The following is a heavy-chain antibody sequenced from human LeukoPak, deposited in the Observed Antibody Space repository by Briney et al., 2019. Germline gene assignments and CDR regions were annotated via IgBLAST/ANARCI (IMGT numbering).Heavy chain of an antibody. CDR3: RPGQYSGAA. J-gene: IGHJ5*02. Sequence: PGGSLRLSCAAASGFMFSDHWMSWLRQAPGKGLEWLANVKKDGSEKYYVDSVKGRFTISRDNAKKFLYLQMNSLRAEDTAVYYCRPGQYSGAAWGPGTLVTVSS. V-gene: IGHV3-7*01. CDR1: GFMFSDHW. D-gene: IGHD5-12*01. CDR2: VKKDGSEK.